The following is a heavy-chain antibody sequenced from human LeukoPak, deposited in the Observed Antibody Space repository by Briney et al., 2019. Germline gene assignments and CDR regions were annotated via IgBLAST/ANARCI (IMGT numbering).Heavy chain of an antibody. D-gene: IGHD3-10*01. CDR1: GFTFNNYW. Sequence: GGSLRLSCAASGFTFNNYWMSWVRQAPGKGLEWVANIREDGSEKYYVDSVKGQFTISRDNAKNSLFLQTNYLRAEDTAIYYCARDLAGHYYGSGSSFDYWGQGTLVTVSS. V-gene: IGHV3-7*01. CDR2: IREDGSEK. CDR3: ARDLAGHYYGSGSSFDY. J-gene: IGHJ4*02.